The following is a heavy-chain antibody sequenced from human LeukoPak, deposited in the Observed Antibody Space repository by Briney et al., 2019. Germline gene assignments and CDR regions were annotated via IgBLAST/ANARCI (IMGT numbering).Heavy chain of an antibody. CDR2: ISSSGSTI. CDR3: ARGFTSGSSNLDY. CDR1: RFTFSSYE. J-gene: IGHJ4*02. D-gene: IGHD1-26*01. Sequence: PGGSLRLSCAASRFTFSSYEMNWVRQAPGEGLEWVSYISSSGSTIYYADSVKGRFTISRDNAKNSLYLQMNSLRAEDTAVYYCARGFTSGSSNLDYWGQGTLVTVSS. V-gene: IGHV3-48*03.